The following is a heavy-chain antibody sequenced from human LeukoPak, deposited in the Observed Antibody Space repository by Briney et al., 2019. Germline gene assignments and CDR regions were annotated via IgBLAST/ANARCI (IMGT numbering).Heavy chain of an antibody. D-gene: IGHD6-6*01. Sequence: PGGSLRLSCAASGFTFSSYAMSWVRQAPGKGLEWVAVISYDGSNKYYADSVKGRFTISRDNAKNSLYLQMNSLRAEDTAVYYCASSPKGSSSKEDYWGQGTLVTVSS. CDR3: ASSPKGSSSKEDY. CDR2: ISYDGSNK. J-gene: IGHJ4*02. CDR1: GFTFSSYA. V-gene: IGHV3-30-3*01.